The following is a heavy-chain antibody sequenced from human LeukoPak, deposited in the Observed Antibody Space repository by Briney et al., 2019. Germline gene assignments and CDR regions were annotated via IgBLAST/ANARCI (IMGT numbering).Heavy chain of an antibody. D-gene: IGHD5-18*01. CDR1: GFTFSNYA. J-gene: IGHJ4*02. CDR2: ISYDGNDK. Sequence: GGSLRLSCAASGFTFSNYAMHWVRQAPGKGLEWVAIISYDGNDKYYTDSVKGRFTISRDKSKNTLYLQMNSLRAEDTAVYYCARDRDTAMGLRGQGTLVTVSS. CDR3: ARDRDTAMGL. V-gene: IGHV3-30-3*01.